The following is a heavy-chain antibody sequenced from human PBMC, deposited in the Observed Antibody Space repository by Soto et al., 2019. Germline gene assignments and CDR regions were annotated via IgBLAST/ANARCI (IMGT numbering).Heavy chain of an antibody. CDR2: INHSGST. V-gene: IGHV4-34*01. CDR3: ARGLLPFHLSSDTDERWGTMRESADY. Sequence: QVQLQQWGAGLLKPSETLSLTCAVYGGSFSGYYWSWIRQPPGKGLEWIGEINHSGSTNYNPSLKSRVTISVDTSKNQFSLKLSSVTAADTAVYYCARGLLPFHLSSDTDERWGTMRESADYWGQGTLVTVSS. J-gene: IGHJ4*02. CDR1: GGSFSGYY. D-gene: IGHD3-10*01.